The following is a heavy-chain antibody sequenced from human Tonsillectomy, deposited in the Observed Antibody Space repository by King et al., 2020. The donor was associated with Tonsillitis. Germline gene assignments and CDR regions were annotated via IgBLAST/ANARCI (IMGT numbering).Heavy chain of an antibody. J-gene: IGHJ4*02. CDR3: AKICSSTSWNDY. V-gene: IGHV3-30*18. CDR1: GFTFSSYG. CDR2: ISYDGSNK. D-gene: IGHD2-2*01. Sequence: VQLVESGGGVVQPGRSLRLSCAASGFTFSSYGMHWVRQAPGKGLEWVAVISYDGSNKNYADSVKGRFTISRDNSKNTLYLQMNSLRAEDTAVYYCAKICSSTSWNDYWGQGTLVTVSS.